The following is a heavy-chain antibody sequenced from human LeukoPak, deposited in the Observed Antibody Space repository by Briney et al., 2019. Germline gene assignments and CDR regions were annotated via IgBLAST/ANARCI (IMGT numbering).Heavy chain of an antibody. V-gene: IGHV3-7*01. J-gene: IGHJ6*03. D-gene: IGHD1-14*01. CDR3: ATVRSNYYYYYMDV. Sequence: GGSLRLSYAASGFTLSSHWMTWVRQAPGEGLEWVANIKQDESEKYYVDSVKGRFTISRDNAKNSLYLQMNSLRAGDTAVYYCATVRSNYYYYYMDVWGKGTTVTVSS. CDR2: IKQDESEK. CDR1: GFTLSSHW.